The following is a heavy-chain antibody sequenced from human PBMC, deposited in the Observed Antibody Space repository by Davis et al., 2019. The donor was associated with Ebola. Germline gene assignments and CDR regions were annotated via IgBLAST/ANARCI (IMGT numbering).Heavy chain of an antibody. Sequence: PGGSLRLSCAASGFIFSSYAMSWVRQAPGKGLEWVSSISVRSITYHADSVKGRFTISRDKSKNTLYLQMNSLRAEDTAVYYCAKVHPPTTVTTGWFDPWGQGTLVTVSS. CDR2: ISVRSIT. CDR1: GFIFSSYA. V-gene: IGHV3-23*01. CDR3: AKVHPPTTVTTGWFDP. D-gene: IGHD4-17*01. J-gene: IGHJ5*02.